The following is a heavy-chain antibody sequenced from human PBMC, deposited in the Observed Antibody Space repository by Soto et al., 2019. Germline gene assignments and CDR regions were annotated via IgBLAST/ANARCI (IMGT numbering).Heavy chain of an antibody. J-gene: IGHJ4*02. D-gene: IGHD2-2*01. CDR2: ISSSGSTI. Sequence: QVQLVESGGGLVKPGGSLRLSCAASGFTFSDYYMSWIRQAPGKGLEWVSYISSSGSTIYYADSVKGRFTISRDNAKNSLYLQMNSLRAEDTSVDYWARDRDHIVVVPAATNAFDYWGQGTLVTVSS. CDR1: GFTFSDYY. CDR3: ARDRDHIVVVPAATNAFDY. V-gene: IGHV3-11*01.